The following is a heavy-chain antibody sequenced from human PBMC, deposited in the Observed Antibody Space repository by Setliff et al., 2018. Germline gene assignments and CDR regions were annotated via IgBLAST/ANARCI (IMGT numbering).Heavy chain of an antibody. Sequence: SETLSLTCAVSGGSVTSHYWSWIRQPPGKGLEWIGHVYYSGAANYNPSLKSRVTVSLDTSKNQFSLSLTSVTAADTAVYYCARASSGWYSAYYYYMDVWGKGTTVTVSS. V-gene: IGHV4-59*08. D-gene: IGHD6-19*01. CDR3: ARASSGWYSAYYYYMDV. J-gene: IGHJ6*03. CDR1: GGSVTSHY. CDR2: VYYSGAA.